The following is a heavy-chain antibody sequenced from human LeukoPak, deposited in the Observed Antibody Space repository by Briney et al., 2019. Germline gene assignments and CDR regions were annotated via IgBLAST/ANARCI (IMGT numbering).Heavy chain of an antibody. D-gene: IGHD3-16*01. CDR3: ARALGGLDL. CDR2: ISYDGSNK. CDR1: GFTFSSYA. V-gene: IGHV3-30*04. J-gene: IGHJ5*02. Sequence: PGRSLRLSCAASGFTFSSYAMHWVRQAPGKGLEWVAVISYDGSNKYYADSVKGRFTISRDNSKNTLYLQMNSLRAEDTAVYYCARALGGLDLWGQGTLVTVSS.